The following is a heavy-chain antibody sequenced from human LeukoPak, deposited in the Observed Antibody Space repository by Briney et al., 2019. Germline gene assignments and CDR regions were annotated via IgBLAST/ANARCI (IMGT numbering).Heavy chain of an antibody. D-gene: IGHD6-6*01. J-gene: IGHJ4*02. V-gene: IGHV4-39*01. CDR3: ARRNEYSSSGFDY. CDR2: IYYSGST. Sequence: SETLSLTCTVSGGSISSSSYYWGWIRQPPGKGLEWIGSIYYSGSTYYNPSLKSRVTISVDTSKNQLSLKLSSVTAAGTAVYYCARRNEYSSSGFDYWGQGTLVTVSS. CDR1: GGSISSSSYY.